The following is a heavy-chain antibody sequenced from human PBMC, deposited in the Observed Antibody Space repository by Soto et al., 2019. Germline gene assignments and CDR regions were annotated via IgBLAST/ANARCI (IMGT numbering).Heavy chain of an antibody. CDR2: TIPIFGTA. CDR3: ARVGGDHFDY. D-gene: IGHD6-25*01. V-gene: IGHV1-69*13. CDR1: GGTFSSYA. Sequence: SVKVSCRASGGTFSSYASSWVRQAPGQGLEWMGGTIPIFGTANYAQKFQGRVTITADESTSTAYMELSSLRSEDTAVYYCARVGGDHFDYWGQGTLVTLSS. J-gene: IGHJ4*02.